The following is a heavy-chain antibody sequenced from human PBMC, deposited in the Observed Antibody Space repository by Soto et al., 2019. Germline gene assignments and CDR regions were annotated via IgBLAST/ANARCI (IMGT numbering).Heavy chain of an antibody. V-gene: IGHV4-31*03. Sequence: SETLSLTCTVSGGSISSGGYYWSWIRQHPGKGLEWIGYIYYSGSTYYNPSLKSRVTIPVDTSKNQFSLKLSSVTAADTAVYYCARGRQLWMIGFDDYWGQGTLVTVSS. CDR3: ARGRQLWMIGFDDY. CDR2: IYYSGST. CDR1: GGSISSGGYY. D-gene: IGHD5-18*01. J-gene: IGHJ4*02.